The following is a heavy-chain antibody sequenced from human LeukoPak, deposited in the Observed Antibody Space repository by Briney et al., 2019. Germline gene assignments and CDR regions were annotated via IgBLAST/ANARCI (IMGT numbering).Heavy chain of an antibody. CDR1: GGSISSSSYY. Sequence: PSETLSLTCTVSGGSISSSSYYWGWIRQPPGKGLEWIGSIYYSGSTYYNPSLKSRVTISVDTSKNQFSLKLSSVTAADTAVYYCARGGDILTGSLGWFDPWGQGTLVTVSS. CDR2: IYYSGST. J-gene: IGHJ5*02. D-gene: IGHD3-9*01. V-gene: IGHV4-39*07. CDR3: ARGGDILTGSLGWFDP.